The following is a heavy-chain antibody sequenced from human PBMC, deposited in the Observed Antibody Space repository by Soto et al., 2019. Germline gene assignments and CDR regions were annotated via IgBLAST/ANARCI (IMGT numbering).Heavy chain of an antibody. CDR2: IWYDGSNK. D-gene: IGHD3-9*01. J-gene: IGHJ3*02. Sequence: AASGFTFSSYGMHWVRQAPGKGLEWVAVIWYDGSNKYYADSVKGRFTISRDNSKNTLYLQMNSLRAEDTAVYYCARDRSYDILTGYYSYDAFDIWGQGTMVTVSS. V-gene: IGHV3-33*01. CDR1: GFTFSSYG. CDR3: ARDRSYDILTGYYSYDAFDI.